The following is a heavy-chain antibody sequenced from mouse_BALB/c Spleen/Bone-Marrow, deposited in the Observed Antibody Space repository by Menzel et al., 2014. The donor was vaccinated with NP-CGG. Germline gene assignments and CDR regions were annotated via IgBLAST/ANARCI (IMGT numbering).Heavy chain of an antibody. CDR3: VRSRLRDWYFDV. V-gene: IGHV1-85*01. Sequence: QVQLQQSGVELVKPGASVKLSCKASGNTFTSYDINWVRQRPEQGLEWIGWIFPGDSTTKYNEKFKGKATLSTDKSSSTVHMQLGRLTSEDSAVYFCVRSRLRDWYFDVWSAGTTVTISS. D-gene: IGHD1-2*01. CDR1: GNTFTSYD. CDR2: IFPGDSTT. J-gene: IGHJ1*01.